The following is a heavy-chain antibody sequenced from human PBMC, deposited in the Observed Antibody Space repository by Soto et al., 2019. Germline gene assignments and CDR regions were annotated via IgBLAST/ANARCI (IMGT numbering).Heavy chain of an antibody. D-gene: IGHD3-22*01. CDR3: ARGITYYDSSGYSRYWYFDL. V-gene: IGHV3-48*02. CDR1: GFTFSSYS. CDR2: ISSSSSTI. Sequence: PGGSLRLSCAASGFTFSSYSMNWVRQAPGKGLEWVSYISSSSSTIYYADFVKGRFTISRDNAKNSLFLQMNSLRDEDTAVYYFARGITYYDSSGYSRYWYFDLWGRGTLVTVSS. J-gene: IGHJ2*01.